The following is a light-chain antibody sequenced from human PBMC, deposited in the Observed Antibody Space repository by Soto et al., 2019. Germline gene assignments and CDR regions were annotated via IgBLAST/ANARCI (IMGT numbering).Light chain of an antibody. Sequence: EFVLTRSPGTLSLSPGERGTLSCMASQTVRNNYLAWYQQKPGQAPRLLIYDASSRATGIPARFSGSGSGTEFTLTISSLQSEDFAVYYCQQYNNWPPITFGQGTRLEIK. CDR2: DAS. CDR3: QQYNNWPPIT. J-gene: IGKJ5*01. CDR1: QTVRNN. V-gene: IGKV3D-15*01.